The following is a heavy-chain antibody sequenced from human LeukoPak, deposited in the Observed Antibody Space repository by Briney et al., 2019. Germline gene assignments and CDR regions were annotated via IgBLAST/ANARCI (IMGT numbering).Heavy chain of an antibody. CDR3: ARGTTVTFSY. V-gene: IGHV4-59*08. D-gene: IGHD4-17*01. CDR1: GGSISSYY. Sequence: SETLSLTCTVSGGSISSYYWSWIRQPPGKGLEWIGYIYYSGSTNYNPSLKSRVTISVDTSKNQFSLKLSSVTAADTAVYYCARGTTVTFSYWGQGTLVTVSS. CDR2: IYYSGST. J-gene: IGHJ4*02.